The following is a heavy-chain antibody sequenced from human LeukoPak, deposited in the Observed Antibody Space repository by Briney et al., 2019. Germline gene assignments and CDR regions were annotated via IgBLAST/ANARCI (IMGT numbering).Heavy chain of an antibody. D-gene: IGHD3-10*01. Sequence: SETLSLTCTVSGGSISSYYWSWIRQPPGKGLEWIGYTYYSGSTNYNPSLKSRVTISVDTSKNQFSLKLSSVTAADTAVYYCARDPGLLWFGEPSAFDIWGQGTMVTVSS. CDR1: GGSISSYY. CDR3: ARDPGLLWFGEPSAFDI. CDR2: TYYSGST. J-gene: IGHJ3*02. V-gene: IGHV4-59*01.